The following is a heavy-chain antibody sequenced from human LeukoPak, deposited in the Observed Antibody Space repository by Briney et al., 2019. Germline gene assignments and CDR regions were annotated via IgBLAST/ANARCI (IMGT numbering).Heavy chain of an antibody. CDR2: VDHSGSC. V-gene: IGHV4-4*02. D-gene: IGHD1-1*01. J-gene: IGHJ4*02. CDR3: ARETGDPPLFDY. Sequence: PSETLSLTCAVSGGSISSSHWWSWVRPPPGKGLEWIGEVDHSGSCNYNPSLKSRVTISVDKSNNQFSLKLSSVTAADTAVYYCARETGDPPLFDYWGQGTLVTVSS. CDR1: GGSISSSHW.